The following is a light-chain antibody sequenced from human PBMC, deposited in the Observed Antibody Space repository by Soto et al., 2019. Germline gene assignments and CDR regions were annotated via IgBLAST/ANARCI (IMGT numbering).Light chain of an antibody. CDR1: QGIRNA. CDR3: LQDYHYPFT. Sequence: GDRVTITCRASQGIRNALGRYQQKPGKATKLLIYSASSLQGGVPSRFIGSGSGTDFTLTISSLQPEDFATYYCLQDYHYPFTFGPGTKVDIK. CDR2: SAS. J-gene: IGKJ3*01. V-gene: IGKV1-6*01.